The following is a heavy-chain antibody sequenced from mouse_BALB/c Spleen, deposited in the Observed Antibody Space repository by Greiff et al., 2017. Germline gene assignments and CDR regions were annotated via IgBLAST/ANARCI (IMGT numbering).Heavy chain of an antibody. V-gene: IGHV14-3*02. J-gene: IGHJ1*01. CDR3: ARSGDGYYPWYFDV. CDR1: GFNIKDTY. Sequence: EVQLQQSGAELVKPGASVKLSCTASGFNIKDTYMHWVKQRPEQGLEWIGRIDPANGNTKYDPKFQGKATITADTSSNTAYLQLSSLTSEDTAVYYCARSGDGYYPWYFDVWGAGTTVTVSS. D-gene: IGHD2-3*01. CDR2: IDPANGNT.